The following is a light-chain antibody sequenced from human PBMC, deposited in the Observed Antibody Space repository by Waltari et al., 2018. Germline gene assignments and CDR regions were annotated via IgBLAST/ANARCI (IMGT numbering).Light chain of an antibody. V-gene: IGKV2-24*01. J-gene: IGKJ1*01. CDR3: MQAKEFPRA. CDR1: QGLVHHNGNTY. Sequence: DIVMTQTPLSLAVTLGQPASISCRSSQGLVHHNGNTYLSWLQQRPGQPPRLLIYKVSNRVPGVPDRFSGSGAGTDFTLKISRVEAEDVGIYYCMQAKEFPRALGQGTKVEIK. CDR2: KVS.